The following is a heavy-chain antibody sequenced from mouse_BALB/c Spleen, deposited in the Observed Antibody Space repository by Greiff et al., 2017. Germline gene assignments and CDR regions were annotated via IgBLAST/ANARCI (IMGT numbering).Heavy chain of an antibody. D-gene: IGHD2-14*01. CDR2: IYPGSGNT. CDR3: ARGGYYRYDNAWFAY. Sequence: QVQLQQSGAELARPGASVTLSCKASGYTFTDYYINWVKQRTGQGLEWIGEIYPGSGNTYYNEKFKGKATLTADKSSSTAYMQLSSLTSEDAAVYFCARGGYYRYDNAWFAYWGQGTLVTVSA. V-gene: IGHV1-77*01. J-gene: IGHJ3*01. CDR1: GYTFTDYY.